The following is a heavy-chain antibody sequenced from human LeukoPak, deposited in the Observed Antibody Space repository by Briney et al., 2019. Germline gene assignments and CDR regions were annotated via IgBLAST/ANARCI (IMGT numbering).Heavy chain of an antibody. V-gene: IGHV3-66*01. Sequence: GGPLRLSCAASGFTVSSNYMSWVRQAPGKGLEWVSVIYSGGSTYYADSVKGRFTISRDNSKNTLYLQMNSLGAEDTAVYYCARADREVNYFDYWGQGTLVTVSS. CDR2: IYSGGST. CDR3: ARADREVNYFDY. D-gene: IGHD1-26*01. CDR1: GFTVSSNY. J-gene: IGHJ4*02.